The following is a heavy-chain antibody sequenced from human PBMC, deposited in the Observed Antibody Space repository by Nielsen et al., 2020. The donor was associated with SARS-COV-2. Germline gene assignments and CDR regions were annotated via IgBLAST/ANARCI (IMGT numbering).Heavy chain of an antibody. CDR3: ARSVPGYSSSWDYFFDF. CDR1: GDSIRRYY. V-gene: IGHV4-59*01. CDR2: NFYSGSA. Sequence: SETLSLTCTVSGDSIRRYYWSWIRQPPGKGLEWIGYNFYSGSANYNPSLKSRVTISVDTSKNQFSLNLTSVTAADTAVYYCARSVPGYSSSWDYFFDFWGHGTLVTVSS. J-gene: IGHJ4*01. D-gene: IGHD6-19*01.